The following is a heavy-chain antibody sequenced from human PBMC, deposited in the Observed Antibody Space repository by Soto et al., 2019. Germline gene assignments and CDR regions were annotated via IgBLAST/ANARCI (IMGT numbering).Heavy chain of an antibody. CDR2: VYHSGST. CDR1: GDSIRGGGHY. CDR3: ARDTGLAPTVWGY. V-gene: IGHV4-31*03. D-gene: IGHD7-27*01. Sequence: QVQLQESGPGLVKPSQTLSLTCSVSGDSIRGGGHYWDWIRQFPGKGLEWIGYVYHSGSTHYNSSLRRRLTISIDTSKKQFSLRLISVTAADTALYYCARDTGLAPTVWGYWGHGTQVTVSS. J-gene: IGHJ4*03.